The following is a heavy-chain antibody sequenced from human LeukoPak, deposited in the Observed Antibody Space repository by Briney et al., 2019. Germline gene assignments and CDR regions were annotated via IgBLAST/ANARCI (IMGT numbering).Heavy chain of an antibody. CDR1: GGSISSSNW. J-gene: IGHJ4*02. D-gene: IGHD6-19*01. CDR2: IYHSGST. CDR3: ARDVRIAVAGTESYFDY. Sequence: SGTLSLTCAVSGGSISSSNWWSWVRQPPGKGLEWIGEIYHSGSTNYNPSLKSRVTISVDKSKNQFSLKLSSVTAADTAVYYCARDVRIAVAGTESYFDYWGRGTLVTVSS. V-gene: IGHV4-4*02.